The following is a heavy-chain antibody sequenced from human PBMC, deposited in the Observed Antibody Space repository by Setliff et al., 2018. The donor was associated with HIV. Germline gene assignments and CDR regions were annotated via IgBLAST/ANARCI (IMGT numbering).Heavy chain of an antibody. V-gene: IGHV4-31*03. J-gene: IGHJ4*02. CDR1: GVSITTDGYF. CDR3: AGGRYFRDISVSRFDF. Sequence: PSETLSLTCSVSGVSITTDGYFWSWIRHYPGKGLEWIGYMYHTGNTYSNPSLASRLVMSLDPSKNQFSLKLNSMTAADTAMFYCAGGRYFRDISVSRFDFWGQGMLVTVSS. CDR2: MYHTGNT. D-gene: IGHD3-9*01.